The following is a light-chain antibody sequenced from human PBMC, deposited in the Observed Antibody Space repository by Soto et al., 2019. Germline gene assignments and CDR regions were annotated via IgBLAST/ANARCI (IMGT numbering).Light chain of an antibody. J-gene: IGKJ1*01. CDR3: QQYDNYRT. CDR1: QSVGSF. Sequence: EIVLTQSPATLSLSPVSRATLSCGASQSVGSFLAWYQQKPGQAPRLLIYAASNRATGIPARFSGSGSGTEFTLTISSLQPDDFATYYCQQYDNYRTFGQGTKVDIK. CDR2: AAS. V-gene: IGKV3-11*01.